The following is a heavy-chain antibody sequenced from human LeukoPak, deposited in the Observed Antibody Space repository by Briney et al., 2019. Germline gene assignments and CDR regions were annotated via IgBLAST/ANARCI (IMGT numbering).Heavy chain of an antibody. CDR1: GFTFSSYA. CDR2: ISGSSRTI. D-gene: IGHD3-22*01. Sequence: PGGSLRLSCAASGFTFSSYAMSWVRQAPGKGLEWVSSISGSSRTIYYADSVKGRFTISRDNAKNSLYLQMNSLRAEDTALYYCARRNCYDGSGYPGAVDNWGQGTLVTVSS. J-gene: IGHJ4*02. V-gene: IGHV3-48*04. CDR3: ARRNCYDGSGYPGAVDN.